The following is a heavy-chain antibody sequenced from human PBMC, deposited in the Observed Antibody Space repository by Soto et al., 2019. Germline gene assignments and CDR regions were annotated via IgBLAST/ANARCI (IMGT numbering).Heavy chain of an antibody. D-gene: IGHD6-19*01. CDR1: GFTFSSYS. CDR2: ISSSSSTI. V-gene: IGHV3-48*01. J-gene: IGHJ4*02. Sequence: EVQLVESGGGLVQPGGSLRLSCAASGFTFSSYSMNWVRQAPGKGLEWVSYISSSSSTIYYADSVKGRFTISRDNAKNSRYLQMNSLRAEDTAVYYCARDSILVLRAVAGPAYFDYWGQGTLVTVSS. CDR3: ARDSILVLRAVAGPAYFDY.